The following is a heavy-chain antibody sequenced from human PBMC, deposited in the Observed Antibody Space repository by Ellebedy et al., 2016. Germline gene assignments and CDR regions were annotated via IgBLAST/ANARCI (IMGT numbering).Heavy chain of an antibody. CDR1: GGSISRYY. CDR3: ARIGGVSFGNRTIDY. V-gene: IGHV4-59*01. CDR2: IYYTGTT. Sequence: SESLSLTCIVSGGSISRYYWSWIRQPPGRGLEWIGNIYYTGTTNYNPSLQSRVTISLDTSKNQFSLRLTSVTAADTAVYYCARIGGVSFGNRTIDYWGQGTLVTVSP. J-gene: IGHJ4*02. D-gene: IGHD1-14*01.